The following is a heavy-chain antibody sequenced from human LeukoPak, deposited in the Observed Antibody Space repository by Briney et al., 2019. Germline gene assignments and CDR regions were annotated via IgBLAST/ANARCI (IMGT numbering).Heavy chain of an antibody. V-gene: IGHV4-39*07. Sequence: SETLSLTCTVSGGSISSSSYYWGWIRQPPGKGLEWIGSIYYSGSTYYNPSLKSRVTISVDTSKNQFSLKLSSVTAADTAMYYCARDSPGSLDYWGQGTLVTVSS. J-gene: IGHJ4*02. CDR3: ARDSPGSLDY. CDR1: GGSISSSSYY. CDR2: IYYSGST.